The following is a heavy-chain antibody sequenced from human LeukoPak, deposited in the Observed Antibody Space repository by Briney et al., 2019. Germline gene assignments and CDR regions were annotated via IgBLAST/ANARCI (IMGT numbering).Heavy chain of an antibody. CDR2: ISYDGSNK. CDR1: GFTFSSYA. D-gene: IGHD3-22*01. Sequence: PGGSLRLSCAASGFTFSSYAMHWVRQAPGKGLEWVAVISYDGSNKYYADSVKRRFTISRDNSKNTLYLQMNSLRAEDTAVYYCASDPTYYYDSSGYYYVDYWGQGTLVTVSS. V-gene: IGHV3-30-3*01. CDR3: ASDPTYYYDSSGYYYVDY. J-gene: IGHJ4*02.